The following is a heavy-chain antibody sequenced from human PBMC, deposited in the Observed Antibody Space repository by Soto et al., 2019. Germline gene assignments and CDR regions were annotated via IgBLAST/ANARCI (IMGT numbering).Heavy chain of an antibody. Sequence: PGGSLRLSCAASGFTFSSYAMSWVRQAPGKGLEWVSAISGSGASTYYADSVKGRFTISRDNSKNTLYLQMNSLRAEDTAVYYCARPGDTAIPYYYYGMDVWGQGTTVTVSS. D-gene: IGHD5-18*01. CDR1: GFTFSSYA. CDR3: ARPGDTAIPYYYYGMDV. CDR2: ISGSGAST. V-gene: IGHV3-23*01. J-gene: IGHJ6*02.